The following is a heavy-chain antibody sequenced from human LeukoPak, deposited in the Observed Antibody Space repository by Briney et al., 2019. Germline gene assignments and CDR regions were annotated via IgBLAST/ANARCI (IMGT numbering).Heavy chain of an antibody. CDR2: INPNSGGT. CDR1: GYTFTGYY. D-gene: IGHD3-10*01. Sequence: ASVKVSCKASGYTFTGYYMHWVRQAPGQGLEWMGWINPNSGGTNYAQKFQGRVTMTRDTSISTAYMELSRLRSDDTAVYYCARGARITMVRGPSVYWGQGTLVTVSS. V-gene: IGHV1-2*02. CDR3: ARGARITMVRGPSVY. J-gene: IGHJ4*02.